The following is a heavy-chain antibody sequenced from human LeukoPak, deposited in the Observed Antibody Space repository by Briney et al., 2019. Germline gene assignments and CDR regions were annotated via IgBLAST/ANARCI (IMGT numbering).Heavy chain of an antibody. Sequence: PSETLSLTCAVSGYSISSGYYWGWIRQPPGKGLEWIGSIYHSGSTYYNPSLKSRVTISVDTSKNQFSLKLSSVTAADTAMYYCARDPIFGVVNAFDIWGQGTMVTVSS. CDR1: GYSISSGYY. CDR2: IYHSGST. CDR3: ARDPIFGVVNAFDI. J-gene: IGHJ3*02. D-gene: IGHD3-3*01. V-gene: IGHV4-38-2*02.